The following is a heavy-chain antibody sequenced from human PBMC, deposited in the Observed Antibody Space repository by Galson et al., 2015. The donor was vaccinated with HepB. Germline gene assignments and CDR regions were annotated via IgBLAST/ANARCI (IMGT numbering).Heavy chain of an antibody. CDR3: MSRFYGADAFDI. V-gene: IGHV3-73*01. Sequence: SLRLSCAASGFTFSGSAMHWVRQASGKGLEWVGRIRNKVNNYATTYAASMKGRFTISRDDSKNTTYLQMNSLKTDDTAVYYCMSRFYGADAFDIWGQGTVVPVSS. J-gene: IGHJ3*02. D-gene: IGHD2/OR15-2a*01. CDR1: GFTFSGSA. CDR2: IRNKVNNYAT.